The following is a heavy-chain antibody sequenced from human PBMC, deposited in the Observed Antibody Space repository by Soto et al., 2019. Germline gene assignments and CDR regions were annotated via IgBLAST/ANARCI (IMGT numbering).Heavy chain of an antibody. CDR1: GDSLRGQS. V-gene: IGHV4-34*01. J-gene: IGHJ3*02. Sequence: SETLSLTCAVVGDSLRGQSWNWIRQSPGKGLEWIGELDQSGGTNYNPSLKSRAIISDDTSKNQFSLTLTSVTAADTAVYYCARDHDSSGRRAFDIWGQGTMVTVS. CDR3: ARDHDSSGRRAFDI. CDR2: LDQSGGT. D-gene: IGHD3-22*01.